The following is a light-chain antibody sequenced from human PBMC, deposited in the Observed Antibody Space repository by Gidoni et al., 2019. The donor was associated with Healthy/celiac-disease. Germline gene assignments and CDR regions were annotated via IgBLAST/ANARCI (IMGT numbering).Light chain of an antibody. CDR1: QSISSW. V-gene: IGKV1-5*03. J-gene: IGKJ4*01. CDR2: KAS. Sequence: DIQMTQSPSTLSASVGDRVTITCRPSQSISSWLAWYQQKPGKATKLLIYKASILESGVPSRFSGSGSGTEFTLTISILQPDDFATYYCQQYNSYSLTFGGGTKVEIK. CDR3: QQYNSYSLT.